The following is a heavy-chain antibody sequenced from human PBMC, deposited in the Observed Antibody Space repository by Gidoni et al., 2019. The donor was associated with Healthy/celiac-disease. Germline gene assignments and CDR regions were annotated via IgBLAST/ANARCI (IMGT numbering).Heavy chain of an antibody. V-gene: IGHV3-21*01. J-gene: IGHJ4*02. D-gene: IGHD3-22*01. CDR2: ISSSSSYI. CDR1: GSPFGGYS. Sequence: EVQLVESGGGLVKPGGPLGPPCPASGSPFGGYSMNWVRQAPGKGLEWVSSISSSSSYIYYADSVKGRFTISRDNAKNSLYLQMNSLRAEDTAVYYCARVSLATRPSGCPDYWGQGTLVTVSS. CDR3: ARVSLATRPSGCPDY.